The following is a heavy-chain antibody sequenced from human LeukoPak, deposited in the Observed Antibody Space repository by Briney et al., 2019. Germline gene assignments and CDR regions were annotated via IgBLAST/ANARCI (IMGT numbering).Heavy chain of an antibody. CDR3: ARGGGYSGYDFGY. CDR1: GGSISSYY. D-gene: IGHD5-12*01. V-gene: IGHV4-59*01. J-gene: IGHJ4*02. Sequence: SETLSLTCTVSGGSISSYYWSWIRQPPGKGLEWIGYIYYSGSTNYNPSLKRRVTISVDTSKNQFSLNLSSVTAADTAVYYCARGGGYSGYDFGYWGQGTLVTVSS. CDR2: IYYSGST.